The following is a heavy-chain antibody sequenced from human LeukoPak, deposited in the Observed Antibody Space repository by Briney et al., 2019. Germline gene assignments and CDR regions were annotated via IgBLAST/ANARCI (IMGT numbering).Heavy chain of an antibody. D-gene: IGHD6-19*01. CDR3: ARVRGIAVAEGFDY. CDR1: GGSISSSSYY. V-gene: IGHV4-39*07. CDR2: IYYSGST. Sequence: PSETLSLTCTVSGGSISSSSYYWGWIRQPPGKGLEWIGSIYYSGSTYYNPSLKSRVTISVDTSKNQFSLKLSSVTAADTAVYYCARVRGIAVAEGFDYWGQGTLVTVSS. J-gene: IGHJ4*02.